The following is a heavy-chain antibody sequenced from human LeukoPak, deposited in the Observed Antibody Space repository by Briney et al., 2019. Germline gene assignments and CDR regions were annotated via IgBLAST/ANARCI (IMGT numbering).Heavy chain of an antibody. Sequence: GGSLTLSCARSRFIFSDAWMSWVRHTPGKGLEWVGHIKSKTEGRTTDLAAPVKGRLTISRDDSRITLYLQMNRLTAEATAVYDCTTEYWGSLNYWGQGTLVTVSS. CDR3: TTEYWGSLNY. CDR2: IKSKTEGRTT. D-gene: IGHD7-27*01. J-gene: IGHJ4*02. V-gene: IGHV3-15*01. CDR1: RFIFSDAW.